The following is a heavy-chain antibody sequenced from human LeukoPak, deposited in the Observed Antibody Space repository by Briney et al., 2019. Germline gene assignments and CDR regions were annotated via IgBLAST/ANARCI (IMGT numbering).Heavy chain of an antibody. CDR1: GFTFDDYA. Sequence: GRSLRLSCAASGFTFDDYAMHWVRQAPGKGPEWVSGISWNSGSIGYADSVKGRFTTSRDNAKNSLYLQMNSLRAEDTALYYCAKDWGVVIMKGVFDYWGQGTLVTVSS. J-gene: IGHJ4*02. CDR3: AKDWGVVIMKGVFDY. V-gene: IGHV3-9*01. CDR2: ISWNSGSI. D-gene: IGHD3-3*01.